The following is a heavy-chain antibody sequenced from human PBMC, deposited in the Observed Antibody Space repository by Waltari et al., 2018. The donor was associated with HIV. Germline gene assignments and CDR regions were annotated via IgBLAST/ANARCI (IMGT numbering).Heavy chain of an antibody. V-gene: IGHV3-33*01. Sequence: QVQLVESGGGVVQPGRSLRLSCAASGFTFSSYGMHWVRQAPGKGLEWVAFIWYDGSNKYYADSVKGRFTISRDNSKNTLYLQMNSLRAEDTAVYYCARDSGAARILEYYFDYWGQGTLVTVSS. CDR3: ARDSGAARILEYYFDY. J-gene: IGHJ4*02. D-gene: IGHD3-3*01. CDR1: GFTFSSYG. CDR2: IWYDGSNK.